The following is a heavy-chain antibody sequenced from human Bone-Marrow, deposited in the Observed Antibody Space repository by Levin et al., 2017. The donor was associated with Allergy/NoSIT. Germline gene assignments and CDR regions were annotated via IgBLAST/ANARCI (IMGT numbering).Heavy chain of an antibody. D-gene: IGHD2-15*01. CDR3: AKEAGYCSGGSVLLCPGMDV. V-gene: IGHV3-23*01. CDR2: ISGSGGST. CDR1: GFTFSSYA. J-gene: IGHJ6*02. Sequence: GGSLRLSCAASGFTFSSYAMSWVRQAPGKGLEWVSAISGSGGSTYYADSVKGRFTISRDNCKNTLYLQMNSLRAEDTAVYYCAKEAGYCSGGSVLLCPGMDVWGQGTTVTVSS.